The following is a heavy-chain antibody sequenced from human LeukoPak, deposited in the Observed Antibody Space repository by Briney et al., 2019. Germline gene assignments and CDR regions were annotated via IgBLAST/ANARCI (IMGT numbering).Heavy chain of an antibody. J-gene: IGHJ4*02. CDR1: GFTFRFSSYD. Sequence: GRSLRLSCAASGFTFRFSSYDMHWVRQAPGKGLEWVAVISYDGSNKYYADSVKGRFTISRDNSKNTLYLQMNSLRAEDTAVYYCARSSSGWYYFDYWGQGTLVTVSS. D-gene: IGHD6-19*01. V-gene: IGHV3-30*03. CDR3: ARSSSGWYYFDY. CDR2: ISYDGSNK.